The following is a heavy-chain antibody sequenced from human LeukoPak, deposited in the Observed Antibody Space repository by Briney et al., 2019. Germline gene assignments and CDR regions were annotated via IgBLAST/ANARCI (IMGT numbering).Heavy chain of an antibody. CDR3: ARVVVVPAAMRENWFDP. D-gene: IGHD2-2*01. CDR1: GYTLAELS. Sequence: ASVNVSCKVSGYTLAELSMHWVRQAPGKGSEWMGGFYPEDGETIYAQKFQPRVTMTEDTSTDTAYMELSSLRSEDTAVYYCARVVVVPAAMRENWFDPWGQGTLVTVSS. CDR2: FYPEDGET. J-gene: IGHJ5*02. V-gene: IGHV1-24*01.